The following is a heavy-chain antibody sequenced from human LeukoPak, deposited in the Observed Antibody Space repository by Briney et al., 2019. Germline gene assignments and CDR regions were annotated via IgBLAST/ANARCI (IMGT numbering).Heavy chain of an antibody. V-gene: IGHV3-11*03. D-gene: IGHD2-2*01. J-gene: IGHJ4*02. CDR2: ISSSSAST. CDR1: GFTFSDYY. CDR3: TRSGSDIVVVPAASDY. Sequence: KPGGSLRLSCAASGFTFSDYYMSWIRQTPGKGLEWVSDISSSSASTNYADSVKGRFTISRDNAKNSLHLQMNSLGAEDTAVYYCTRSGSDIVVVPAASDYWGQGTLVTVSS.